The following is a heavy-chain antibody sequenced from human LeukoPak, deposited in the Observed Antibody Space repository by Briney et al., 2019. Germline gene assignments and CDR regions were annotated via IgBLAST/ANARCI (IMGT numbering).Heavy chain of an antibody. CDR3: ARLKLDYSSGWFPFFDY. J-gene: IGHJ4*02. CDR1: GGSITSYD. Sequence: SETLSLTCTVSGGSITSYDWSWIRRPAGKGLEWIGRIYTSGSTKYNPSLKSRVTMSLDTSKNRFSLKLSSVTAADTAVYYCARLKLDYSSGWFPFFDYWGQGTLVTVSS. V-gene: IGHV4-4*07. D-gene: IGHD6-19*01. CDR2: IYTSGST.